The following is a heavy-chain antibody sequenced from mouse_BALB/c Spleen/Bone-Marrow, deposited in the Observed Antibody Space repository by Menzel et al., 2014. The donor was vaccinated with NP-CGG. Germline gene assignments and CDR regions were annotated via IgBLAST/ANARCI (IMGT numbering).Heavy chain of an antibody. CDR2: INPYNGDT. CDR3: ARGYYDSSSWFAY. V-gene: IGHV1-20*02. D-gene: IGHD1-1*01. J-gene: IGHJ3*01. Sequence: EVQVVESGPELVKPGASVKISCKASGYSFTGYFMNWVMPSHGKSLEWIGRINPYNGDTFYNQKFKGKATLTVDKSSSTAHMELRSLASEDSAVYYCARGYYDSSSWFAYWGQGTLVTVSA. CDR1: GYSFTGYF.